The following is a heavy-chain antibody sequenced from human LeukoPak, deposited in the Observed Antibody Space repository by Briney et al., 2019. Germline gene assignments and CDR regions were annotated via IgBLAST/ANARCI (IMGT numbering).Heavy chain of an antibody. CDR3: ARGHPRTYYYDSSGYHPADAFDI. Sequence: PSETLSLTCTVSGGSITSGANYWSWIRQPPGKGLEWIGSIYYSGSTYSNPSVNSRVTISVDTSKNRFSLKLSSVTAADTAVYYCARGHPRTYYYDSSGYHPADAFDIWGQGTMVTVSS. D-gene: IGHD3-22*01. V-gene: IGHV4-30-4*01. CDR2: IYYSGST. CDR1: GGSITSGANY. J-gene: IGHJ3*02.